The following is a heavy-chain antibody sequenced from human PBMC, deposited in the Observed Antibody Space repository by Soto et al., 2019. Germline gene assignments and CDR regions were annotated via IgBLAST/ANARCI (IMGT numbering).Heavy chain of an antibody. D-gene: IGHD3-16*02. CDR2: SRNRVSNLST. CDR1: AISEFSFSDQY. V-gene: IGHV3-72*01. CDR3: SLVAPRAKCPDF. Sequence: PGGSLRLSCTVSAISEFSFSDQYMDWVRQAPGEGLEWVGRSRNRVSNLSTAYAASVQGRFTISRDESKNTVYLQMNSLKTDVSAVYYFSLVAPRAKCPDFWGQGTLVAVSS. J-gene: IGHJ4*02.